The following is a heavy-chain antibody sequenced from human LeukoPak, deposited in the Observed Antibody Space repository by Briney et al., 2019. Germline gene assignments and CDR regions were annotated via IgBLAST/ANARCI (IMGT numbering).Heavy chain of an antibody. D-gene: IGHD6-13*01. Sequence: GGSLRLSCAASRFTFSSYSMNWVRQAPGKGLEWVSSISGTGGGTYYADSVKGRFTISRDNSKNTPYLQMNSLRAEDTAVYYCAKDRPYSSSWYGAGGYWGQGTLVTVSS. J-gene: IGHJ4*02. CDR2: ISGTGGGT. CDR1: RFTFSSYS. V-gene: IGHV3-23*01. CDR3: AKDRPYSSSWYGAGGY.